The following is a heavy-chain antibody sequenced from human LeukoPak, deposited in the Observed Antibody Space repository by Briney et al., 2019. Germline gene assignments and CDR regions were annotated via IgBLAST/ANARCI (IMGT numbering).Heavy chain of an antibody. CDR2: IYSDGST. V-gene: IGHV3-53*01. CDR3: ARDRRGIAAVGTTYYYYYYMDV. J-gene: IGHJ6*03. Sequence: GGSLRLSCAASGVTVSTNYMSWVRQAPGKGLEWVSEIYSDGSTYYVASVKGRFSISRDNAKNSLYLQMNSLRAEDTAVYYCARDRRGIAAVGTTYYYYYYMDVWGKGTTVTVSS. D-gene: IGHD6-13*01. CDR1: GVTVSTNY.